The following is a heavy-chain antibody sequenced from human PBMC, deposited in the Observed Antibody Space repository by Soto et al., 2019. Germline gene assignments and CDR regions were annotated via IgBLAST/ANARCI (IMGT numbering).Heavy chain of an antibody. J-gene: IGHJ3*02. Sequence: SETLSLTCTVSGGSISSGDYYWSWIRQPPGKGLEWIGYIYYSGSTYYNPSLKSRVTIPVDTSKNQFSLKLSSVTAADTAVYYCRLYSYGLEVDAFDIWGQGTMVTVSS. V-gene: IGHV4-30-4*01. D-gene: IGHD5-18*01. CDR3: RLYSYGLEVDAFDI. CDR2: IYYSGST. CDR1: GGSISSGDYY.